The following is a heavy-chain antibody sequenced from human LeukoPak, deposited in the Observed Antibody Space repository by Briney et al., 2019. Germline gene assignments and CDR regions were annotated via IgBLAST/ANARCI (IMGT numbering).Heavy chain of an antibody. D-gene: IGHD4-17*01. Sequence: ASVKVSCKASGYTFTSYGISWVRQAPGQGLEWMGWISAYNGNTNYAQKLQGRVTMTTDTSTSTAYMELRSLRSDDTAVYYCVVGTTTVTWGLSDYWGQGTLVTVSS. J-gene: IGHJ4*02. CDR1: GYTFTSYG. V-gene: IGHV1-18*01. CDR3: VVGTTTVTWGLSDY. CDR2: ISAYNGNT.